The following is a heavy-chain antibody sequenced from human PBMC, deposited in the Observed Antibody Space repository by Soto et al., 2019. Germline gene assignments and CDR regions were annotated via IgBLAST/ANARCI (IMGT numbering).Heavy chain of an antibody. CDR3: AKRCSSGWSCFDS. D-gene: IGHD6-19*01. CDR1: GLIFSNYA. Sequence: GGSLILSCAASGLIFSNYAMNWVRQAPGKGLEWVSTISGSGGSTYYVDSVKGRFTMSRDNSKNTLYLQMNSLRAEDTAVYYCAKRCSSGWSCFDSWGQGSQVTVSS. J-gene: IGHJ4*02. V-gene: IGHV3-23*01. CDR2: ISGSGGST.